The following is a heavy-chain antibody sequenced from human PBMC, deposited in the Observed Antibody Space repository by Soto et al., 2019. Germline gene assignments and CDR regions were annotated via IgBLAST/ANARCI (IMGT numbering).Heavy chain of an antibody. Sequence: QVQLAQSGAEVKKPGASVKVSCKASGYSFTNYDVHWVRQATGQGLEWMGWMNPNSGYTGYARKFQGRVSVTRDTSTSTAYMELSSLRADDTAIYYCARSNAWSNFDYWGQGTLVTVSS. J-gene: IGHJ4*02. D-gene: IGHD2-8*02. V-gene: IGHV1-8*01. CDR3: ARSNAWSNFDY. CDR2: MNPNSGYT. CDR1: GYSFTNYD.